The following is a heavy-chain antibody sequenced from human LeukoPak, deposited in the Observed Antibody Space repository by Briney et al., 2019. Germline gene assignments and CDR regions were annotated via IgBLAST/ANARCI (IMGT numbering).Heavy chain of an antibody. J-gene: IGHJ4*02. Sequence: PGGSLRLSCAASRFTFSSYGMHWVRQAPGKGLEWVAFISYDGSDEDYADSVKGRFSISRDNSKNTLYLQMNSLRSGDTALYYCAKDLCGSAAWLSCRYFDYWGQGTLVTVSS. V-gene: IGHV3-30*02. CDR2: ISYDGSDE. D-gene: IGHD6-19*01. CDR3: AKDLCGSAAWLSCRYFDY. CDR1: RFTFSSYG.